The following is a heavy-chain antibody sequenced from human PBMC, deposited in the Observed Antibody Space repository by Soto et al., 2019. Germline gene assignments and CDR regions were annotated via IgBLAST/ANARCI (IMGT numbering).Heavy chain of an antibody. CDR2: INHSGST. J-gene: IGHJ4*02. CDR1: GGSFSGYY. V-gene: IGHV4-34*01. CDR3: ATFTRTIL. Sequence: QVQLQHWGAGLLKPSETLSLTCAVYGGSFSGYYWSWIRQPPGKGLEWIGEINHSGSTNYNPSLKRRVAISVDTSKIQCSMNLSSVTAADTAVYYCATFTRTILWGQGTLVTVSS. D-gene: IGHD3-16*01.